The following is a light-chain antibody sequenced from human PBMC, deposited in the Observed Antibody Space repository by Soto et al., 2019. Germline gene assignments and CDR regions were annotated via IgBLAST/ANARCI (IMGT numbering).Light chain of an antibody. CDR3: QRCHSWPPIFT. V-gene: IGKV3-15*01. CDR1: QSVSSN. J-gene: IGKJ3*01. CDR2: AAS. Sequence: EIVMTQAPATLSVSPWERATRSCRASQSVSSNLAWYQQKPGQAPRLLIYAASTRATGIPARLSGSGSGTEFPLTVRRLQSEDFAVDYCQRCHSWPPIFTFGAGTKVVIK.